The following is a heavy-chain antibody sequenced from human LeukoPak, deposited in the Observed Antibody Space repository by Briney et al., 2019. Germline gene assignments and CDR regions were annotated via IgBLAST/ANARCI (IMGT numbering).Heavy chain of an antibody. CDR3: ARAIAAADCY. J-gene: IGHJ4*02. CDR2: IKQDGSKK. V-gene: IGHV3-7*03. Sequence: GGSLRLSCAASGLTFSNYWMDWVRQAPGKGLEWVANIKQDGSKKYYVDSVEGRFTISRDNAKNSLYLQMNSLRAEDTAVYYCARAIAAADCYWGQGTLVTVSS. D-gene: IGHD6-13*01. CDR1: GLTFSNYW.